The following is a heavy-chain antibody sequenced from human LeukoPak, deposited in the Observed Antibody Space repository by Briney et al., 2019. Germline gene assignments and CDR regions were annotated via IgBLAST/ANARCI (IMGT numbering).Heavy chain of an antibody. CDR1: GYTFTNYD. D-gene: IGHD1-26*01. CDR3: GSGAYYYYGMDV. CDR2: ISAYNGNT. V-gene: IGHV1-18*01. Sequence: ASVKVSCKASGYTFTNYDISWVRQAPGQGLEWMGWISAYNGNTNYAQKLQGRVTMTTDTSTSTAYMELRSLRSDDTAVYYCGSGAYYYYGMDVWGQGTTVTVSS. J-gene: IGHJ6*02.